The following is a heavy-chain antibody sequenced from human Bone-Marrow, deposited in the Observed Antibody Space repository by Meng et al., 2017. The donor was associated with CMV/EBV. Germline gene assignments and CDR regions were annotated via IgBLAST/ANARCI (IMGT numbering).Heavy chain of an antibody. J-gene: IGHJ6*02. Sequence: ASVKVSCKASGYTFTGYYMHWVRQAPGQGLEWMGWINPNSGGTNYAQKFQGRVTMTRDTSLSTAYMELSRLRSDDTAVYYCARDVAARQSDYYYYGMDVWGQGTTVTVSS. V-gene: IGHV1-2*02. D-gene: IGHD6-6*01. CDR1: GYTFTGYY. CDR2: INPNSGGT. CDR3: ARDVAARQSDYYYYGMDV.